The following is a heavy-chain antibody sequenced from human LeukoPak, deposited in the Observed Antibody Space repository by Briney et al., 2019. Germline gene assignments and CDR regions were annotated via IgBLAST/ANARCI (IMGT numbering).Heavy chain of an antibody. CDR3: ARDYTYSTGGTYYDRFDY. CDR2: ISGSGGST. Sequence: GGSLRLSCAASGFTFSSYAMSWVRQAPGKGLEWVSAISGSGGSTYYADSVKGRFTISRDNAKNSLYLQMNSLRAEDTAVYYCARDYTYSTGGTYYDRFDYWGQGTLVTVSS. V-gene: IGHV3-23*01. J-gene: IGHJ4*02. CDR1: GFTFSSYA. D-gene: IGHD2-15*01.